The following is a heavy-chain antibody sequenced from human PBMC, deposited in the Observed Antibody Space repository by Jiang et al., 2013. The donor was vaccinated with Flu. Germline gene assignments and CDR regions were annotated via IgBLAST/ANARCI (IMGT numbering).Heavy chain of an antibody. Sequence: PGRSLRVSCTASGFTFSSFAMHWVRQAPGKGLEWVAAISYDGTKEYYADSVRGRFTVSRDNSKNTLYLQINSLRLEDTSVYYCAREHYPFCGGDCYPDYWGPGTLVTVSS. CDR1: GFTFSSFA. J-gene: IGHJ4*02. V-gene: IGHV3-30-3*01. CDR3: AREHYPFCGGDCYPDY. D-gene: IGHD2-21*01. CDR2: ISYDGTKE.